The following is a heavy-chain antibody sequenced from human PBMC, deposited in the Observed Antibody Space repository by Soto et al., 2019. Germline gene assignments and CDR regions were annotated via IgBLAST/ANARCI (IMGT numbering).Heavy chain of an antibody. CDR1: GFTFSSYG. CDR2: ISYDGSNK. Sequence: GGSLRLSCAASGFTFSSYGMHWVRQAPGKGLEWVAVISYDGSNKYYADSVKGRFTISRDNSKNTLYLQMNSLRAEDTAVYYCARAKSIAARPEGAFDIWGQGTMVTVSS. D-gene: IGHD6-6*01. J-gene: IGHJ3*02. V-gene: IGHV3-30*03. CDR3: ARAKSIAARPEGAFDI.